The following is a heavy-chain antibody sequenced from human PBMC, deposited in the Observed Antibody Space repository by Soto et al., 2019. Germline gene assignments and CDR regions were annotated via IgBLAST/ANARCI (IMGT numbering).Heavy chain of an antibody. CDR1: GGSISSSSYY. J-gene: IGHJ4*02. D-gene: IGHD3-9*01. CDR2: IYYSGST. CDR3: ARLVVYYDILTGYFPASFDY. V-gene: IGHV4-39*01. Sequence: SETLSLTCTVSGGSISSSSYYWGWIRQPPGKGLEWIGSIYYSGSTYYNPSLKSRATISVDTSKNQFSLKLSSVTAADTAVYYCARLVVYYDILTGYFPASFDYWGQGTLVTVSS.